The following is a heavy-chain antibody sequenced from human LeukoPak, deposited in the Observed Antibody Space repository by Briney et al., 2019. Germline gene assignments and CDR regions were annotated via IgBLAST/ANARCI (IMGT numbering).Heavy chain of an antibody. J-gene: IGHJ4*02. V-gene: IGHV3-30-3*01. CDR3: ARAYYDSSGELDY. Sequence: SGGSLRLSCAASGFTFSSYAMPWVRQAPGKGLEWVAVISYDGSNKYYADSVKGRFTISRDNSKNTLYLQMNSLRAGDTAVYYCARAYYDSSGELDYWGQGTLVTVSS. CDR2: ISYDGSNK. CDR1: GFTFSSYA. D-gene: IGHD3-22*01.